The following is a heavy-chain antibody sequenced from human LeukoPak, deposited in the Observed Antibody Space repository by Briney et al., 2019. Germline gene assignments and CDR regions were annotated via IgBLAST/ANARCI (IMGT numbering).Heavy chain of an antibody. V-gene: IGHV4-59*11. D-gene: IGHD6-19*01. J-gene: IGHJ5*02. CDR2: IYYSGST. CDR3: AAVAVAGSWFDP. Sequence: SETLSLTCTVSGGSISSHYWSSIRQPPGKGLEWIGYIYYSGSTNYNPSLKSRVTISVDTSKNQFSLKLSSVTAADTAVYYCAAVAVAGSWFDPWGQGTLVTVSS. CDR1: GGSISSHY.